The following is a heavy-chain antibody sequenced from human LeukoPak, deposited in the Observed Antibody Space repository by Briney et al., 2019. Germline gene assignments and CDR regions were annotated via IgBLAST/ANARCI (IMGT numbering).Heavy chain of an antibody. CDR2: IIPIFDTT. Sequence: ASVKVSCKASGGTFSSYAISWVRQAPGQGLEWMGGIIPIFDTTNYAQRFQGRVTITADESTSTAFMDLSSLKSEDTAVYYCAALNLDYGGNTFYFYMDVWGKGTTVTISS. CDR1: GGTFSSYA. CDR3: AALNLDYGGNTFYFYMDV. V-gene: IGHV1-69*13. D-gene: IGHD4-23*01. J-gene: IGHJ6*03.